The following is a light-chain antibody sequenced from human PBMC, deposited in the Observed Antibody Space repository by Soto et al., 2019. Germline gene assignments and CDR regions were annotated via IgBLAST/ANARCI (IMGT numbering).Light chain of an antibody. J-gene: IGKJ2*01. CDR1: QSIINNY. CDR2: VSS. V-gene: IGKV3-20*01. Sequence: EVVLTQSPGTLSLSPGERATLSCRASQSIINNYLAWYQQRPGQAPRLLIYVSSDRATGIPGRFSGSGSGTDFTLTISRLEPEDFAVYYCHQYGSSPPYTVGQGTKVEI. CDR3: HQYGSSPPYT.